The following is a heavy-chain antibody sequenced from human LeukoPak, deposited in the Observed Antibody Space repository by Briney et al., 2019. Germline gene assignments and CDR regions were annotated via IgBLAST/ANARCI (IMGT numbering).Heavy chain of an antibody. CDR1: GFTFSNHA. CDR3: AKDVWWSVS. J-gene: IGHJ5*02. D-gene: IGHD2-8*02. CDR2: ISADAVDT. Sequence: GGSLRLSCAASGFTFSNHAMTWVRQAPGKGLEWVSAISADAVDTFYAPSVKGRFTISRDNSKNTMYLQINSLRAEDTAIYYCAKDVWWSVSWGQGTLVTVSS. V-gene: IGHV3-23*01.